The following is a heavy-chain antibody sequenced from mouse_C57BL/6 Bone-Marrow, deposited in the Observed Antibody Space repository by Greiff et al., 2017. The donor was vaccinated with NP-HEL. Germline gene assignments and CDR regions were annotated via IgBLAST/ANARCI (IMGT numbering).Heavy chain of an antibody. CDR1: GFTFSDYG. CDR2: ISSGSSTI. Sequence: EVQVVESGGGLVKPGGSLKLSCAASGFTFSDYGMHWVRQAPEKGLEWVAYISSGSSTIYYADTVKGRFTISRDNAKNTLFLQMTSLRSEHTAMYYCARWLLRLYYAMDYWGQGTSVTVSS. D-gene: IGHD2-3*01. V-gene: IGHV5-17*01. CDR3: ARWLLRLYYAMDY. J-gene: IGHJ4*01.